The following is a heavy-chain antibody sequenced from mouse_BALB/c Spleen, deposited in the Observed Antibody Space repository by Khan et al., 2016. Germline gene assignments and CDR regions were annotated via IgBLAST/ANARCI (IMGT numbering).Heavy chain of an antibody. Sequence: EVELVESGGGLVKPGGSLKLSCAASGFTFSSYAMSWVRQTPEKRLEWVATISSGGSYTYYPDRVKGRFTISRDNAKNTLYLQMSSLRSEDTAMYCCVSLTTVVAWDYVMDYWGQGTSVTVSS. D-gene: IGHD1-1*01. V-gene: IGHV5-9-3*01. J-gene: IGHJ4*01. CDR2: ISSGGSYT. CDR3: VSLTTVVAWDYVMDY. CDR1: GFTFSSYA.